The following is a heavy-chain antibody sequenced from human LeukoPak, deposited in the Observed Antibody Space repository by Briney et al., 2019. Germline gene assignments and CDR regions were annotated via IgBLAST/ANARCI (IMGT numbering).Heavy chain of an antibody. CDR3: ARGARVASSWYNAWSY. V-gene: IGHV1-2*02. CDR2: INPNSGGT. CDR1: GYTFTGYY. J-gene: IGHJ4*02. D-gene: IGHD6-13*01. Sequence: GASVKVSCKASGYTFTGYYMHWVQQAPGQGLEWMGWINPNSGGTNYAQKFQGRVTMTRDTSISTAYMELSRLRSDDTAVYYCARGARVASSWYNAWSYWGQGTLVTVSS.